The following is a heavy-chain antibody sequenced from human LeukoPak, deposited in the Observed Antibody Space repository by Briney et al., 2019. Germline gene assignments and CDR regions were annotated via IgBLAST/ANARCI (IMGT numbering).Heavy chain of an antibody. D-gene: IGHD5-18*01. CDR3: AREGITAMADAWNDY. Sequence: GGSLRLSCAASGFTYSSYSMNWVRQAPGKGLEWVSSIGTTSNSMYYADSLKGRFTISRDNAESSLYLQMNSLRVEDTAVYFCAREGITAMADAWNDYWGQGTLVTVSS. J-gene: IGHJ4*02. V-gene: IGHV3-21*01. CDR2: IGTTSNSM. CDR1: GFTYSSYS.